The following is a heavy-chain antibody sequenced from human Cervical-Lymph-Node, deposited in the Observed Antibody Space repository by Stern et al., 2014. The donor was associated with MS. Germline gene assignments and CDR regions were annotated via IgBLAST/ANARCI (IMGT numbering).Heavy chain of an antibody. CDR3: ARAGDSGYYFHYYGMDV. CDR1: GGSISSTNW. V-gene: IGHV4-4*02. Sequence: LQLQESGPGLVKSSGTLSLTCAVSGGSISSTNWWSWVRQPPGKGLEWIGEIYHSGITNYNPSLKSRVIISVDESKNQFSLKLSSVTAADTAVYYCARAGDSGYYFHYYGMDVWGQGTTVTVSS. D-gene: IGHD2-21*02. CDR2: IYHSGIT. J-gene: IGHJ6*02.